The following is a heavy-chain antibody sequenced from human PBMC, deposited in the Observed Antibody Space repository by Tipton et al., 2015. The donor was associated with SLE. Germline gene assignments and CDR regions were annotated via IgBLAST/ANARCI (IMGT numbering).Heavy chain of an antibody. CDR2: T. Sequence: TYYNPSLKSRVTISVDTSKNQFSLKLSSVTAADTAVYYCATLHSGYDYYYYGMDVWGQGTMVIVSS. CDR3: ATLHSGYDYYYYGMDV. V-gene: IGHV4-39*07. D-gene: IGHD5-12*01. J-gene: IGHJ6*02.